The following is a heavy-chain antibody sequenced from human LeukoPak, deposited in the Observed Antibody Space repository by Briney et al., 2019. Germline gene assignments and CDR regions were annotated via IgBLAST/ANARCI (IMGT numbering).Heavy chain of an antibody. Sequence: PSETLSLTCTVSGGSISSSTYYWGWIRQPPGKGLEWIGSIYYTGSTYYNPSLKSRVTISVDTSKNQFSLKLGSVTAADTAVFYCARTRIAVALFDYWGQGTLVTVSS. J-gene: IGHJ4*02. CDR1: GGSISSSTYY. D-gene: IGHD6-19*01. CDR2: IYYTGST. CDR3: ARTRIAVALFDY. V-gene: IGHV4-39*01.